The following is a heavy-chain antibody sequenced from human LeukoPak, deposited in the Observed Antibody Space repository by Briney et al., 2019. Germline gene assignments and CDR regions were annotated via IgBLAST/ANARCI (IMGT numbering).Heavy chain of an antibody. J-gene: IGHJ6*02. CDR2: ISYDGGNK. V-gene: IGHV3-30*04. D-gene: IGHD4/OR15-4a*01. CDR3: ARETRSATIPYGMDV. Sequence: PGRSLRLSCAAPGFTFSSYAMHWVRQAPGKGLEWVAVISYDGGNKYYADSVKGRFTISRDNSKNTLYLQMNSLRAEDTAVYYCARETRSATIPYGMDVWGQGTTVTVSS. CDR1: GFTFSSYA.